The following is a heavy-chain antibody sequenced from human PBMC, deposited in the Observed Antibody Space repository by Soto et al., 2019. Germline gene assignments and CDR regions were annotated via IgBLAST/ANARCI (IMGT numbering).Heavy chain of an antibody. V-gene: IGHV1-46*01. D-gene: IGHD1-26*01. CDR2: INPHGGST. J-gene: IGHJ5*02. Sequence: GXSVKVSCQGPRDTFTSCYINWGRQAPVQGLEWMGVINPHGGSTAYAQKFKGRVTLTRDTSASTVYMEVSSLTSEDTAMYYCARSSGGNFGIIIEGTNWFAPWGQGTLVTVYS. CDR1: RDTFTSCY. CDR3: ARSSGGNFGIIIEGTNWFAP.